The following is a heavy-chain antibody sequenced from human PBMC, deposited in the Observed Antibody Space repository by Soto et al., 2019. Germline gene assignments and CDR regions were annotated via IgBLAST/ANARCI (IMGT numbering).Heavy chain of an antibody. V-gene: IGHV1-2*04. Sequence: ASVKVSCKASGYNFTGYYMPWVRQAPGQGLEWMGWLNPTRGGTNYAQKFPGWVTMTRDTSISTAYMEVSTLRSDDTAVYYCARATRTGTTLDYYYYGMAVWGQGTTVTVS. J-gene: IGHJ6*02. CDR2: LNPTRGGT. CDR3: ARATRTGTTLDYYYYGMAV. CDR1: GYNFTGYY. D-gene: IGHD1-1*01.